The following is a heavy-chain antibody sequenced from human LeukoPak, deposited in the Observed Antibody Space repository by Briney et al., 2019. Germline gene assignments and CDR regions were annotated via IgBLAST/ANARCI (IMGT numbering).Heavy chain of an antibody. Sequence: GASVKVSCKASGYTFTGYYMHWVRQAPGQGLEWMGWINPNSGGTNYAQKFQGRVTMTGDTSISTAYMELSRLRSDDTAVYYCAREGLGGYAAVDYWGQGTLVTVSS. CDR1: GYTFTGYY. CDR3: AREGLGGYAAVDY. CDR2: INPNSGGT. V-gene: IGHV1-2*02. D-gene: IGHD3-16*01. J-gene: IGHJ4*02.